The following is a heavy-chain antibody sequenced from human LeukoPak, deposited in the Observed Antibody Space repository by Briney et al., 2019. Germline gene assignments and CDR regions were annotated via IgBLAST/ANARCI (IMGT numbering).Heavy chain of an antibody. Sequence: SETLSLTCTVSGGSISSYYWSWIRQPPGKGLEWIGYIYYSGSTNYNPSLKSRVTISVDTSKNQFSLKLSSVTAADTAVYYCARGPSVGYCSGGSCYRQAFDIWGQGTMVTVSS. D-gene: IGHD2-15*01. CDR1: GGSISSYY. J-gene: IGHJ3*02. CDR3: ARGPSVGYCSGGSCYRQAFDI. CDR2: IYYSGST. V-gene: IGHV4-59*01.